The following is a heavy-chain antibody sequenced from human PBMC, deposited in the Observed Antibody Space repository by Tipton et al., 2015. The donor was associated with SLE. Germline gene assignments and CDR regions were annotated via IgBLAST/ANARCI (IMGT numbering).Heavy chain of an antibody. J-gene: IGHJ5*02. CDR3: ARGEWELLPSGP. D-gene: IGHD4-23*01. Sequence: GLVKPSETLSITCSVSGNSITSSHYCGWIRQPPGKGLEWNANVYLSGRTHYKPSLKSRVTISADTSKNQFSLRLTSVTAADTAVYYLARGEWELLPSGPWGQGTLVTVSS. V-gene: IGHV4-38-2*02. CDR1: GNSITSSHY. CDR2: VYLSGRT.